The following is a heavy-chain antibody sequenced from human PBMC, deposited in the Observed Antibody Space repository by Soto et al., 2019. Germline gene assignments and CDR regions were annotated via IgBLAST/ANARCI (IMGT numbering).Heavy chain of an antibody. J-gene: IGHJ4*02. CDR2: ISGSGGST. Sequence: GGSLRLSCAASGFTFSSYAMSWVRQAPGKGLEWVSAISGSGGSTYYADSVKGRFTISRDNSTNTLYLQMNSLRTAGTAVYYCAKAFGYDSSGYYYYFDYWGQGTLVTVSS. D-gene: IGHD3-22*01. CDR1: GFTFSSYA. CDR3: AKAFGYDSSGYYYYFDY. V-gene: IGHV3-23*01.